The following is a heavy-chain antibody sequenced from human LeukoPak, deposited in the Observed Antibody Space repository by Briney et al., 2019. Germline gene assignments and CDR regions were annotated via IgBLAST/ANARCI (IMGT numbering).Heavy chain of an antibody. CDR2: IIPIFGTA. CDR1: GYTFTSYY. Sequence: ASVKVSCKASGYTFTSYYMHWVRQAPGQGLEWMGGIIPIFGTANYAQKFQGRVTITADESTSTAYMELSSLRSEDTAVYYCARHKKNGGNNYYYYYGMDVWGQGTTVTVSS. J-gene: IGHJ6*02. CDR3: ARHKKNGGNNYYYYYGMDV. V-gene: IGHV1-69*13.